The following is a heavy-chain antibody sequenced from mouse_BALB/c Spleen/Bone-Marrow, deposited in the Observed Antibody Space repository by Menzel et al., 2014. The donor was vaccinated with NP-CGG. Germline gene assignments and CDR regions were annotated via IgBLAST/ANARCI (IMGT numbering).Heavy chain of an antibody. V-gene: IGHV5-6*01. J-gene: IGHJ4*01. CDR2: ISSGGSYT. CDR3: ARRTPDYAMDY. CDR1: GFTFSNYG. Sequence: EVQLVESGGDLVKPGGSLKLSCAASGFTFSNYGMSWVRQTPDKRLEWVATISSGGSYTYFPDSVKGRFTISRDNAKNTLYLQMNSLKSEDAAMYYCARRTPDYAMDYWGQGTSVTVSS.